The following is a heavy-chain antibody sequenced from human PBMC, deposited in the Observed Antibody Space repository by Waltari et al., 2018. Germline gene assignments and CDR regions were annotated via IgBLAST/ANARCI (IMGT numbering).Heavy chain of an antibody. V-gene: IGHV4-39*01. D-gene: IGHD6-13*01. Sequence: QLQLQESGPGLVKPSETLSLTCTVSGGSISSSSYYWGWIRQPPGKGLEWIGSIYYSGSTYYNPSLKSRVTISVDTSKNQFSLKLSSVTAADTAVYYCTSNFLAAAFAFDIWGQGTMVTVSS. CDR2: IYYSGST. CDR1: GGSISSSSYY. J-gene: IGHJ3*02. CDR3: TSNFLAAAFAFDI.